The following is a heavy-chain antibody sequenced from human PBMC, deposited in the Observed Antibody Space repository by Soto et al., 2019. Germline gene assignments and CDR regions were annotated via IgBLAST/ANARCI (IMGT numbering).Heavy chain of an antibody. CDR3: VRDGTKTLRDWFDP. CDR2: IYATGTT. V-gene: IGHV4-4*07. D-gene: IGHD1-1*01. Sequence: QVQLQESGPGLVKPSETLSLTCTVSGASISGFYWSWIRKSAGKGLEWIGRIYATGTTDYNPSLNSRVMMSVDTSKKQSSLKLRSVTAADTAVYYCVRDGTKTLRDWFDPWGQGISVTVSS. J-gene: IGHJ5*02. CDR1: GASISGFY.